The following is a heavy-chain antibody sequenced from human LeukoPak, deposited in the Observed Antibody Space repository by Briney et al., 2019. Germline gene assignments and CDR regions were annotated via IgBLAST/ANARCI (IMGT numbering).Heavy chain of an antibody. CDR3: ARRGITISGVLVYHYSGLDV. CDR1: GFTFSSYG. Sequence: GKSLRLSCVASGFTFSSYGFHWVRQAPGKGLEWVASIKDDGSEKHFLDSVNGRFAISRDNAKNSLYLQMSSLRAEDTAVYYCARRGITISGVLVYHYSGLDVWGQGTTVTVSS. J-gene: IGHJ6*02. D-gene: IGHD3-3*01. V-gene: IGHV3-7*02. CDR2: IKDDGSEK.